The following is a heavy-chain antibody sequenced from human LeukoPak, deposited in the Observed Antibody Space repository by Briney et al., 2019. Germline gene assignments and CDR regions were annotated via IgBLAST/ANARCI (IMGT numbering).Heavy chain of an antibody. CDR2: ISSSGSTI. J-gene: IGHJ3*02. Sequence: PGRSLRLSCAASGCTFSGYYMSWIRQAPGKGLEWVSYISSSGSTIYYADSVKGRFTISRDNAKNSLYLQMNSLRAEDTAVYYCARDAYDILPGGAFDIWGKGTMVTVSS. CDR1: GCTFSGYY. CDR3: ARDAYDILPGGAFDI. D-gene: IGHD3-9*01. V-gene: IGHV3-11*01.